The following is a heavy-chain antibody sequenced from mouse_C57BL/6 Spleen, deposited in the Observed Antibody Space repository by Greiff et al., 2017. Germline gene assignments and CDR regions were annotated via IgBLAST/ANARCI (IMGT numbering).Heavy chain of an antibody. D-gene: IGHD1-1*02. J-gene: IGHJ1*03. CDR2: IRNKANGYTT. CDR1: GFTFTDYY. V-gene: IGHV7-3*01. CDR3: ARGSRYFDV. Sequence: EVMLVESGGGLVQPGGSLSLSCAASGFTFTDYYMSWVRQPPGKALEWLGFIRNKANGYTTEYSASVKGRLTISRDNSQSILYLQMNALRAEDSATYYCARGSRYFDVWGTGTTVTVSS.